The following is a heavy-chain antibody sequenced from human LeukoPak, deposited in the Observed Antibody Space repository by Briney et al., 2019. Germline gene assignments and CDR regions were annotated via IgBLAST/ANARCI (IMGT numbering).Heavy chain of an antibody. CDR3: AGYGDWYYFDY. CDR2: IYHSGST. CDR1: GYSISSGYY. J-gene: IGHJ4*02. Sequence: SETLSLTCTVSGYSISSGYYWGWIRQPPGKGLEWIGSIYHSGSTYYNPSLKSRVTISVDTSKNQFSLKLSSVTAADTAVYYCAGYGDWYYFDYWGQGTLVTVPS. D-gene: IGHD4-17*01. V-gene: IGHV4-38-2*02.